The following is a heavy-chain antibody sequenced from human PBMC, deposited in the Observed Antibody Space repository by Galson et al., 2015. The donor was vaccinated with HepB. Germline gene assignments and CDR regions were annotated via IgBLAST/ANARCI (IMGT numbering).Heavy chain of an antibody. D-gene: IGHD3-10*01. Sequence: SLRLSCAASGFTFSSYGMHWVRQAPGKGLEWVAVISYDGSNKYYADSVKGRFTISRDNSKNTLYLQMNSLRAEDTAVYYCAKDSLEEPYGSGFDYWGQGTLVTVSS. CDR3: AKDSLEEPYGSGFDY. CDR1: GFTFSSYG. V-gene: IGHV3-30*18. CDR2: ISYDGSNK. J-gene: IGHJ4*02.